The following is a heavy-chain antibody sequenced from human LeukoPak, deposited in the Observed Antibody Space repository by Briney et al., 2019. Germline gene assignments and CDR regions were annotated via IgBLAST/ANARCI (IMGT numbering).Heavy chain of an antibody. CDR1: GFIFSNYW. D-gene: IGHD2-15*01. V-gene: IGHV3-7*03. J-gene: IGHJ5*02. CDR2: IKQDGSEK. Sequence: GGSLRLSCAASGFIFSNYWMAWDRQAPAKGLEWVANIKQDGSEKYYVDSVKGRFTISRDNAKNSPFLEMNSLRAEDTAVYYCARDPRSAGRYNWFDPWGQGTLVTVSS. CDR3: ARDPRSAGRYNWFDP.